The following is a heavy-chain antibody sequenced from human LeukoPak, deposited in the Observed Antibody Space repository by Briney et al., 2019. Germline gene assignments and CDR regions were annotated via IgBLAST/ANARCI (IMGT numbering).Heavy chain of an antibody. V-gene: IGHV3-30-3*01. J-gene: IGHJ4*02. Sequence: PGGSLRLSCAASGFTFSSYAMSWVRQAPGKGLEWVAVISYDGSNKYYADSVKGRFTISRDNSKNTLYLQMNSLRAEDTAVYYCARSGSYWGYFDYWGQGTLVTVSS. CDR3: ARSGSYWGYFDY. CDR1: GFTFSSYA. D-gene: IGHD1-26*01. CDR2: ISYDGSNK.